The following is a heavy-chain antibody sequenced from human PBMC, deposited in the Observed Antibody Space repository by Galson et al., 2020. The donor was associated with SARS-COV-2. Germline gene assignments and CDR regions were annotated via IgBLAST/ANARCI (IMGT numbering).Heavy chain of an antibody. CDR2: IYYSGST. J-gene: IGHJ5*02. D-gene: IGHD6-13*01. V-gene: IGHV4-39*02. Sequence: SETLSLTCTVSGGSISSSSYYWGWIRQPPGKGLEWIGSIYYSGSTYYNPSLKSRVTISVDTSRNHFSLKVSSVTAADTAVYYCARLPSSSWYNGENWFDPWGQGTLVTVSS. CDR3: ARLPSSSWYNGENWFDP. CDR1: GGSISSSSYY.